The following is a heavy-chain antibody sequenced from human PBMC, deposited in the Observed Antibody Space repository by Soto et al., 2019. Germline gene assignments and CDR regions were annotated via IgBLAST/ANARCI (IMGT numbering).Heavy chain of an antibody. CDR1: GDTFTSYY. Sequence: ASVKVSCKAPGDTFTSYYLNWVRQAPGQGLEWMGVINPHGGSTKYAQKFQGRITMTRDTSRSTVYMELSSLRSDDTAIYYCARSSGGNFGIIIEGSNWFDPWGQEPWSPSP. CDR3: ARSSGGNFGIIIEGSNWFDP. V-gene: IGHV1-46*01. D-gene: IGHD3-3*01. J-gene: IGHJ5*02. CDR2: INPHGGST.